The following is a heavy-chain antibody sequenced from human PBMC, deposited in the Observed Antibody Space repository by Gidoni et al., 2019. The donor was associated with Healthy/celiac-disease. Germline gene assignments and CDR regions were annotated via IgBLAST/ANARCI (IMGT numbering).Heavy chain of an antibody. CDR2: MNPNSGNT. Sequence: QVQLVQSGAEVKKPGASVKVSCKASGYTFTSYDINWVRQATGQGLEWMGWMNPNSGNTGEAQKFQGRGTMTRNTSISTAYMELSSLRSEDTAVYYCARGEGEIVVVVAATGAFDIWGQGTMVTVSS. CDR3: ARGEGEIVVVVAATGAFDI. V-gene: IGHV1-8*01. D-gene: IGHD2-15*01. J-gene: IGHJ3*02. CDR1: GYTFTSYD.